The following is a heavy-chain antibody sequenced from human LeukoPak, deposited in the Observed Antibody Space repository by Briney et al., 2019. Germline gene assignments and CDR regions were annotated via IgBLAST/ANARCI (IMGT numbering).Heavy chain of an antibody. V-gene: IGHV3-23*01. CDR3: AKDRVAVAGYIDY. J-gene: IGHJ4*02. Sequence: AGGSLRLSCAASGFTFSSYAMGWVRQAAGKGLEWVSGISYNGDSTYYADSVKGRFTISRDNSKNTLYLQMNSLRAGDTAVYYCAKDRVAVAGYIDYWGQGTLVTVSS. D-gene: IGHD6-19*01. CDR2: ISYNGDST. CDR1: GFTFSSYA.